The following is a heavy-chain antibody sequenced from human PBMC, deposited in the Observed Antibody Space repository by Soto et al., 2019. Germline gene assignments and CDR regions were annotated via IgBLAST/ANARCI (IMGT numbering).Heavy chain of an antibody. CDR1: GGSFSGYY. CDR2: INHSGST. CDR3: AGGRRWLVRSGPYYYYYMDV. Sequence: SETLSLTCAVYGGSFSGYYWSWIRQPPGKGLEWIGEINHSGSTNYNPSLKSRVTISVVTSKNQFSLKLSSVTAADPAVYYCAGGRRWLVRSGPYYYYYMDVWGKGTTVTVSS. J-gene: IGHJ6*03. D-gene: IGHD6-19*01. V-gene: IGHV4-34*01.